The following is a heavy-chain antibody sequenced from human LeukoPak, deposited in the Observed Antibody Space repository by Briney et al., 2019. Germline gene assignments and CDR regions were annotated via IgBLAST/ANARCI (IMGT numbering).Heavy chain of an antibody. CDR3: AREGSGGFDY. V-gene: IGHV4-31*03. Sequence: PSETLSLTCTVSGGSISSGGYYWSWIRQHPGKGLEWIGYIYYSGSTYYNPSLKSRVTISVDTSKNQFSPKLSSVTAADTAVYYCAREGSGGFDYWGQGTLVTVSS. D-gene: IGHD6-25*01. CDR1: GGSISSGGYY. J-gene: IGHJ4*02. CDR2: IYYSGST.